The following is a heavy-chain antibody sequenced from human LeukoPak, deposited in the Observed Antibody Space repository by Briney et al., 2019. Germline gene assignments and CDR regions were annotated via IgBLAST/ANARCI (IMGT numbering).Heavy chain of an antibody. CDR3: ARSYCRGDCYTLPLYYYYYMDV. Sequence: SETLSLTCTVSGGSISSSSYYWRSIRQPPGKGLQWIGSISYSGSTYYNPSLTSRVTISVHTSKNLFSPKLSSVTAADTAVYYCARSYCRGDCYTLPLYYYYYMDVWGKGTTVTVSS. CDR1: GGSISSSSYY. J-gene: IGHJ6*03. CDR2: ISYSGST. V-gene: IGHV4-39*01. D-gene: IGHD2-21*02.